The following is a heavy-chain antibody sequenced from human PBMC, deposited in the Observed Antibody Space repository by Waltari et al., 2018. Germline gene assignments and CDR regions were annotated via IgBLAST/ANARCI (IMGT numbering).Heavy chain of an antibody. CDR2: LDFSGNT. CDR3: AGHSAKSFSSWFFNL. Sequence: QLQLQESGPGLVKPSDTLFLSCTVSGDSINGNSYYWAWIRQPPGKGLEWIASLDFSGNTYYSPALQGRVPIFVSTPNSQLSLKLMSVTAEDTGVYYCAGHSAKSFSSWFFNLWGRGTLVTVSS. V-gene: IGHV4-39*01. CDR1: GDSINGNSYY. D-gene: IGHD3-10*01. J-gene: IGHJ2*01.